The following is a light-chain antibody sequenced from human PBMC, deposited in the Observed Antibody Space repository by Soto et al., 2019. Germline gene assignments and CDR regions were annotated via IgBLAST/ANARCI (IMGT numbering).Light chain of an antibody. CDR3: SSYTDSNTLEYV. Sequence: QSVLTQPPSVSGAPGQRVTISCTGSSSNIGAGYDVHWYQQLPGTAPKLLIYGNNYRPSGVSNRFSGSKSGNTASLTISGLQAEDEADYYCSSYTDSNTLEYVFGTGTKVTVL. CDR2: GNN. CDR1: SSNIGAGYD. V-gene: IGLV1-40*01. J-gene: IGLJ1*01.